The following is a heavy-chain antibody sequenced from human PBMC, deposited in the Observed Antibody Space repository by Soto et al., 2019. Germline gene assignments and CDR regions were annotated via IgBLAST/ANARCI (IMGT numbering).Heavy chain of an antibody. V-gene: IGHV5-51*01. CDR1: GYSFTSYW. Sequence: WESLNISCKGSGYSFTSYWIGWVRQMPGKGLEWMGIIYPGDSDTRYSPSFQGQVTISADKSISTAYLQWSSLKASDTAMYYCARRAYSSGWYGLLIDYWGQGTLVTVSS. CDR3: ARRAYSSGWYGLLIDY. D-gene: IGHD6-19*01. J-gene: IGHJ4*02. CDR2: IYPGDSDT.